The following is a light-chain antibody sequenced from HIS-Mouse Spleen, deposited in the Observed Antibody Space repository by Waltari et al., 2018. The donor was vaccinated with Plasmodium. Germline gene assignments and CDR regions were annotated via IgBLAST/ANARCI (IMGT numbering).Light chain of an antibody. V-gene: IGLV3-27*01. CDR2: KDS. J-gene: IGLJ3*02. Sequence: TWASSVSVSPGQTARITCSGDVLAKKYARWFQQKPGQAPVLVIYKDSERPSGIPERFSGSSSGTTVTLTISGAQVEDEADYYCYSAADNNRVFGGGTKLTVL. CDR1: VLAKKY. CDR3: YSAADNNRV.